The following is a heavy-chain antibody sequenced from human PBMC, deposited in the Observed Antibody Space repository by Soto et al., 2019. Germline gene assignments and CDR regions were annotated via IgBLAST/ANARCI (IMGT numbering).Heavy chain of an antibody. D-gene: IGHD6-19*01. CDR3: ATGGGWLTDY. CDR1: GASISNHY. J-gene: IGHJ4*02. Sequence: QVQLQESGPRLVKPSETLSLTCTISGASISNHYCQWFRQPPGKGLEWIGYSHHTGGSIYNPSLKXPATISLDTSKNQFFLKLTSVTVADTAVYYCATGGGWLTDYWGQGTLVTVSS. CDR2: SHHTGGS. V-gene: IGHV4-59*11.